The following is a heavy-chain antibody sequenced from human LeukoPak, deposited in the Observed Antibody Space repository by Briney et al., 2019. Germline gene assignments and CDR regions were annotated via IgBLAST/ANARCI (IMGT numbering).Heavy chain of an antibody. CDR1: GFTFSKYG. J-gene: IGHJ4*02. CDR2: IWYDGHNK. Sequence: GGSLRLSCVASGFTFSKYGMHWVRQAPGKGLEWLAVIWYDGHNKYYADSVKGRFTISRDNSKNTLFLEMTDLRAEDTAVYYCAREWGLIAVAGGPGYWGQGALVTVSS. CDR3: AREWGLIAVAGGPGY. D-gene: IGHD6-19*01. V-gene: IGHV3-33*01.